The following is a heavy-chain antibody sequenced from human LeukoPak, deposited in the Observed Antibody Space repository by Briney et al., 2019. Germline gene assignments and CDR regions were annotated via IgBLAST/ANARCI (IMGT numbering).Heavy chain of an antibody. J-gene: IGHJ4*02. CDR2: IYPGDSDT. CDR1: GYSFTSHW. Sequence: GESLKISCKGSGYSFTSHWIGWVRQMPGKGLEWMGIIYPGDSDTRYSPSFQGQVTISADKSISTAYLQWSSLKASDTAMYYCARLGSDYYDSSGYYYELGYWGQGTLVTVSS. CDR3: ARLGSDYYDSSGYYYELGY. D-gene: IGHD3-22*01. V-gene: IGHV5-51*01.